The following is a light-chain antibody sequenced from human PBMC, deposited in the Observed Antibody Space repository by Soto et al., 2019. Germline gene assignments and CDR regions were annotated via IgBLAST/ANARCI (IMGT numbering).Light chain of an antibody. J-gene: IGLJ2*01. V-gene: IGLV3-21*04. CDR2: YDS. CDR3: HVWDTTNGHPL. CDR1: NIGSKS. Sequence: SYALTQPPSVSVAPGETARITCGGKNIGSKSVNWYQQKTGQAPVLVIYYDSDRPSGIPERFSGSNSGNTATLTVSRVEAGDEADDYCHVWDTTNGHPLFGGGTKLTVL.